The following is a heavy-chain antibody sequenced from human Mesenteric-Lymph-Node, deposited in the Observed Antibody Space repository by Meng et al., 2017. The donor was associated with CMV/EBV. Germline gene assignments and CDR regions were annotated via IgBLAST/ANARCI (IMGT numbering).Heavy chain of an antibody. D-gene: IGHD6-19*01. V-gene: IGHV4-39*01. J-gene: IGHJ4*02. CDR1: GNSLGGNTLY. CDR3: ARHDTVASPFAY. Sequence: VSGNSLGGNTLYWAWIRQTPGKGLEWIATIYYSGSTYYNPSLKRRATLSVDTSNNEFSLRLNSMTAADTGVYYCARHDTVASPFAYWGQGTLVTVSS. CDR2: IYYSGST.